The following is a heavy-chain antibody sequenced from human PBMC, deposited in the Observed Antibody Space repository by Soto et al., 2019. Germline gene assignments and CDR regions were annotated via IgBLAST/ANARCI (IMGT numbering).Heavy chain of an antibody. CDR2: IKQDGSEK. D-gene: IGHD3-9*01. Sequence: GGSLRLSCAASGFTFSSYWMSWVRQAPGKGLEWVANIKQDGSEKYYVDSVKGRFTISRDNAKNSLYLQMNSLRAEDTAVYYCARDRDYDILTGSSFDAFDIWGQGTMVTVSS. CDR1: GFTFSSYW. V-gene: IGHV3-7*01. J-gene: IGHJ3*02. CDR3: ARDRDYDILTGSSFDAFDI.